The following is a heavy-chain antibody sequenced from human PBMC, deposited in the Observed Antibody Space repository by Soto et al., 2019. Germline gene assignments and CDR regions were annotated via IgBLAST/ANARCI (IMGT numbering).Heavy chain of an antibody. CDR3: AKDGFSGNSTNWFDP. CDR1: GFTFDDYA. J-gene: IGHJ5*02. Sequence: VQLVESGGGLVQPGRSLRLSCAASGFTFDDYAMHWVRQAPGKGLEWVSGISWNSGSVGYADSVKGRFTISRDNTRNSLYLQMNSLRPEDTAFYYCAKDGFSGNSTNWFDPWGQGTLVTVSS. CDR2: ISWNSGSV. D-gene: IGHD3-10*01. V-gene: IGHV3-9*01.